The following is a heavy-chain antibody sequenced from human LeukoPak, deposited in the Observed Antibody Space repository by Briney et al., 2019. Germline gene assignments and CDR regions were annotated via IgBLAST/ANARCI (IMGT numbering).Heavy chain of an antibody. CDR1: GYTFTDYY. V-gene: IGHV1-2*04. Sequence: ASVKVSCKTSGYTFTDYYLHWVRQAPGQGLEWMGWINPNSGGTSSAQKFQGWFTMTRDTSITTVYMEVAWLTSEDTAIYYCARADRLDGAPYLIGPWGQGTLVTVSS. J-gene: IGHJ5*02. CDR2: INPNSGGT. CDR3: ARADRLDGAPYLIGP. D-gene: IGHD2-21*01.